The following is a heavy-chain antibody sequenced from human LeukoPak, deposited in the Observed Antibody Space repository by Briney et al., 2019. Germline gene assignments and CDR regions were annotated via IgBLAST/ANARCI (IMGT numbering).Heavy chain of an antibody. J-gene: IGHJ4*02. CDR2: INAGNGNT. Sequence: GSVKISCKASGYTFTSYSMHWVRHDPAQRLEWMGWINAGNGNTKYSQKFQERVTITRDTSASTAYMELSSLRSEDTAVYYCAGGIYYYGSGSYYTVPFDYWGQGTLVTVSA. V-gene: IGHV1-3*01. CDR1: GYTFTSYS. D-gene: IGHD3-10*01. CDR3: AGGIYYYGSGSYYTVPFDY.